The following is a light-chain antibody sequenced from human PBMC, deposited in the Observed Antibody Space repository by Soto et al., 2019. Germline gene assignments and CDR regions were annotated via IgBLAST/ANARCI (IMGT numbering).Light chain of an antibody. V-gene: IGKV3-15*01. CDR3: QHYNNWPA. J-gene: IGKJ1*01. Sequence: EIMMTQSPATLSVSPGDRATLSCRASQSVSSNLAWYQQKPGQAPRLLIYGASTRATGVPARFSGSGSGTEFTLTISSLQSEHFAVYYCQHYNNWPAFGQGTKVEI. CDR2: GAS. CDR1: QSVSSN.